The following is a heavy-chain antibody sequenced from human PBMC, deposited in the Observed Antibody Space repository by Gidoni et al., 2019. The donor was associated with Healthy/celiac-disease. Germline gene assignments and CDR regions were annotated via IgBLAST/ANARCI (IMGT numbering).Heavy chain of an antibody. Sequence: QVQLQESGPGLVKPSETLSLTCTVSGGSISSYYWSWIRQPAGKGLEWIGRIYTSGSTNYNPSLKSRVTMSVDTSKNQFSLKLSSVTAADTAVYYCARDAPVIAVAGREGINWFDPWGQGTLVTVSS. CDR3: ARDAPVIAVAGREGINWFDP. CDR1: GGSISSYY. J-gene: IGHJ5*02. V-gene: IGHV4-4*07. CDR2: IYTSGST. D-gene: IGHD6-19*01.